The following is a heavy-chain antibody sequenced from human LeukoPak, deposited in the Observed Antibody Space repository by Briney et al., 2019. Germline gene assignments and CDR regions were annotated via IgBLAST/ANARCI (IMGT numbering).Heavy chain of an antibody. D-gene: IGHD6-19*01. CDR3: ARGKTIWVADPFDY. CDR1: GYTFTSYG. Sequence: ASVKVSCKASGYTFTSYGISWVRQAPGQGLEWMGWISAYNGNTNYAQKLQGRVTMTTDTSTNTAYMDLRSLRSDDTAVYYCARGKTIWVADPFDYWGQGTLVTVSS. CDR2: ISAYNGNT. J-gene: IGHJ4*02. V-gene: IGHV1-18*01.